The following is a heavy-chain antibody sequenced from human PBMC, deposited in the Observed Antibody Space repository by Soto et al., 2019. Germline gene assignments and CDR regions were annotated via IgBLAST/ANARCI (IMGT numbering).Heavy chain of an antibody. CDR3: ARGDGAGSFFFN. V-gene: IGHV4-59*08. J-gene: IGHJ4*02. Sequence: SETLSLTCTVSGGSISSHYWSWIRQPPGKGLEWIGYIYDSGRTNYNPSLKSRVTTSVDTSKNQFSLKLTSVTAADMAVYYCARGDGAGSFFFNWGQGTLVTVSS. CDR2: IYDSGRT. CDR1: GGSISSHY. D-gene: IGHD3-10*01.